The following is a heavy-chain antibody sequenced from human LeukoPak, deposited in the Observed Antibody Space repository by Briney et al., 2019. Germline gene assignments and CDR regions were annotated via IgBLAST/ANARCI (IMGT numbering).Heavy chain of an antibody. CDR3: AREDGSGWYYFDY. D-gene: IGHD6-19*01. CDR2: INHSGST. J-gene: IGHJ4*02. CDR1: GGSFSGYY. Sequence: PSETLSLTCAAYGGSFSGYYWSWIRQPPGKGLEWIGEINHSGSTYYNPSLKSRVTISVDTSKNQFSLKLSSVTAADTAVYYCAREDGSGWYYFDYWGQGTLVTVSS. V-gene: IGHV4-34*01.